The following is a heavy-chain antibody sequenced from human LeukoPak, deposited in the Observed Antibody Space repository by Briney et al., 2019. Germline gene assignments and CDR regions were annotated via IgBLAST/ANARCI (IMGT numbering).Heavy chain of an antibody. CDR3: ARDPGDSSGYYLGWFDP. CDR1: GGSISSGGYY. Sequence: SETLSLTCTVSGGSISSGGYYRSWIRQHPGKGLEWIGYIYYSGSTYYNPSLKSRVTISVDTSKNQFSLKLSSVTAADTAVYYCARDPGDSSGYYLGWFDPWGQGTLVTVSS. CDR2: IYYSGST. D-gene: IGHD3-22*01. V-gene: IGHV4-31*03. J-gene: IGHJ5*02.